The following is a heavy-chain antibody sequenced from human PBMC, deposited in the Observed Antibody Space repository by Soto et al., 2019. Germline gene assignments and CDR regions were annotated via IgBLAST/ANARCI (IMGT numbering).Heavy chain of an antibody. CDR2: TYYRSKWYN. CDR1: GDSVSSNSAA. V-gene: IGHV6-1*01. J-gene: IGHJ3*02. Sequence: SQTLSLTCAISGDSVSSNSAAWNWIRQSPSRGLEWLGRTYYRSKWYNDYTVSVKSRITINPDTSKIQFSLQLNSVTAVDTAVYYFARGYCSGGSCADDAFDIWGQGTMVTVSS. CDR3: ARGYCSGGSCADDAFDI. D-gene: IGHD2-15*01.